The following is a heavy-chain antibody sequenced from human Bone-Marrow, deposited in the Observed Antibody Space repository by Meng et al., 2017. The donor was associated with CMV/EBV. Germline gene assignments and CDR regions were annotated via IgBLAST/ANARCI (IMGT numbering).Heavy chain of an antibody. CDR2: INPDGSEK. D-gene: IGHD3-10*01. Sequence: GESLMISCEVSGFTFSSYWFSWVRQAPEKGLEWVANINPDGSEKYYLDSVKGRFTIFRDNDKNTLYMQVNSLRVEDTAVYYCATDTGRVRGYWGQGTLVTVSS. CDR3: ATDTGRVRGY. CDR1: GFTFSSYW. J-gene: IGHJ4*02. V-gene: IGHV3-7*04.